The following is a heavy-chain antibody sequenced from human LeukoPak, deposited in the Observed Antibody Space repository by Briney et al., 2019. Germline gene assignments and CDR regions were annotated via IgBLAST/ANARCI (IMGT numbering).Heavy chain of an antibody. CDR2: INHSGST. CDR3: TRERSTPGINWFDP. Sequence: SETLSLTCAVYGESFSAYSWNWIRQSPGKGLEWIGEINHSGSTNYNPSLKSRVTISVDTSKNQTSKRQFSLKLNSVTATDTAVYYCTRERSTPGINWFDPWGQGTLVTVSS. J-gene: IGHJ5*02. CDR1: GESFSAYS. D-gene: IGHD2-2*01. V-gene: IGHV4-34*01.